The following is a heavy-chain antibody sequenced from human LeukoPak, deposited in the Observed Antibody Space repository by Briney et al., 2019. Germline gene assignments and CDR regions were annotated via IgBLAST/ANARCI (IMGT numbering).Heavy chain of an antibody. J-gene: IGHJ4*02. D-gene: IGHD2-2*01. CDR2: IYYSGST. CDR3: ARGRYCSSTSCYGSFDY. Sequence: SQTLSLTCTVSGGSISSGGYYWRWIRQHPGKGLEWIGYIYYSGSTYYNPSLKSRVTISVDTSKNQFSLKLSSVTAADTAVYYCARGRYCSSTSCYGSFDYWGQGTLVTVSS. CDR1: GGSISSGGYY. V-gene: IGHV4-31*03.